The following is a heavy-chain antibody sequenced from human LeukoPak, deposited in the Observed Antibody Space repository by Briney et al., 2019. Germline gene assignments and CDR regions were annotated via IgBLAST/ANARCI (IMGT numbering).Heavy chain of an antibody. CDR3: ARAEPPAAGTKKGAFDI. D-gene: IGHD6-13*01. V-gene: IGHV1-8*03. CDR2: MNPNSGNT. Sequence: GASVKVSCKASGYTFTSYAMHWVRQAPGQGLEWMGWMNPNSGNTGYAQKFQGRVTITRNTSISTAYMELSSLRSEDTAVYYCARAEPPAAGTKKGAFDIWGQGTMVTVSS. J-gene: IGHJ3*02. CDR1: GYTFTSYA.